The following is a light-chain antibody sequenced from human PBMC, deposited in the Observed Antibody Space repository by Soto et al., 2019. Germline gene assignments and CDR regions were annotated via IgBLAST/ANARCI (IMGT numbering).Light chain of an antibody. Sequence: DVQMSQSPSTLSAYVGDRVTITFRASRSVSTSLAWYQKKPGKAPKLLIFDASSLESGVPSRFSGSGSGTELTLTISGLQPDDFATYFCQQYKSYAPTFGQGTKV. CDR1: RSVSTS. CDR3: QQYKSYAPT. V-gene: IGKV1-5*01. CDR2: DAS. J-gene: IGKJ1*01.